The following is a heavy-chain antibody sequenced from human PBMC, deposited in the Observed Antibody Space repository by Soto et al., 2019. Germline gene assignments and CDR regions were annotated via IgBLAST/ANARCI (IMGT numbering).Heavy chain of an antibody. V-gene: IGHV4-34*01. J-gene: IGHJ6*02. CDR3: ARVHQGSSWYRYYYYGMDV. CDR1: GGSFSGYY. Sequence: PSETLSLTCAVYGGSFSGYYWSWIRQPPGKGLERIGEINHSGSTNYNPSLKSRVTISVDTSKNQFSLKLSSVTAADTAVYYCARVHQGSSWYRYYYYGMDVWGQGTTVTVSS. D-gene: IGHD6-13*01. CDR2: INHSGST.